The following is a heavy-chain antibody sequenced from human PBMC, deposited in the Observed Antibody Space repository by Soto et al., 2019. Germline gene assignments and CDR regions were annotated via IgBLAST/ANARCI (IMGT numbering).Heavy chain of an antibody. CDR3: ARYGSGTYYYYYMDV. V-gene: IGHV3-7*01. CDR1: GFSCSLYW. J-gene: IGHJ6*03. CDR2: IKEDGGDI. D-gene: IGHD3-10*01. Sequence: GGSLRLSCAASGFSCSLYWMSWVRQAPGKGLEWVANIKEDGGDIYYVDSVKGRFTVSRDDAKNSLFLQMNSLRAGDTAVYYCARYGSGTYYYYYMDVWGKGTTVTVSS.